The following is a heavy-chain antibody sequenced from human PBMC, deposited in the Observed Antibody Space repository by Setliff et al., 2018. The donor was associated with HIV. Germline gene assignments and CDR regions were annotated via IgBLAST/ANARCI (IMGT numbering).Heavy chain of an antibody. J-gene: IGHJ6*02. CDR2: IYTSGGT. D-gene: IGHD3-3*01. V-gene: IGHV4-61*02. CDR1: GGSISSGSYY. Sequence: SETLSLTCTVSGGSISSGSYYWSWIRQPAGKGLEWIGRIYTSGGTNYNPSLKSRVTISVDTSKNQFSLKLSSVTAADTAVYYCARDLTYYNFWSGYYTESGMDVWGQGTTVTVSS. CDR3: ARDLTYYNFWSGYYTESGMDV.